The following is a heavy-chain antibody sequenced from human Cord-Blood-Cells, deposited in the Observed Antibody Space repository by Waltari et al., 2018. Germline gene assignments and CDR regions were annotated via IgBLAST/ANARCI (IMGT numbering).Heavy chain of an antibody. CDR1: GFTFSSSW. CDR3: ARVFVGYGDGYYFDY. D-gene: IGHD5-18*01. Sequence: EVQLVESGGGLVQPGGSLSLSCAASGFTFSSSWMHWFRQAPGKGLVWVSRINSDGSSTSYADSVKGRFTISRDNAKNTLYLQMNSLRAEDTAVYYCARVFVGYGDGYYFDYWGQGTLVTVSS. J-gene: IGHJ4*02. CDR2: INSDGSST. V-gene: IGHV3-74*01.